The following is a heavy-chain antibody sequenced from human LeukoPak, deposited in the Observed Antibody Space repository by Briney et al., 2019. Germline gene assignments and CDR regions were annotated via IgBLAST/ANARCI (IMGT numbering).Heavy chain of an antibody. CDR1: GFTFSSYE. Sequence: GGSLRLSCAASGFTFSSYEMNWVRQAPGKGLEWVSYISSSGSTIYYADSVKGRFTISRDNSKNTLYLQMNSLRAEDTAVYYCAKDRKIYFDWSPTFDYWGQGTLVTVSS. D-gene: IGHD3-9*01. J-gene: IGHJ4*02. CDR3: AKDRKIYFDWSPTFDY. V-gene: IGHV3-48*03. CDR2: ISSSGSTI.